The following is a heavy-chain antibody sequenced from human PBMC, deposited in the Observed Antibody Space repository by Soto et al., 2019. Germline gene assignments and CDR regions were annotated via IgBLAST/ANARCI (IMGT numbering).Heavy chain of an antibody. D-gene: IGHD5-18*01. CDR3: ARERTAMVTFWFDP. J-gene: IGHJ5*02. Sequence: ASVKVSCKASGYTFTSYGISWVRQAPGQGLEWMGWTSAYNGNTNYAQKLQGRVTMTTDTSTSTAYMELRSLRSDDTAVYYCARERTAMVTFWFDPWGQGTLVTVSS. CDR2: TSAYNGNT. CDR1: GYTFTSYG. V-gene: IGHV1-18*01.